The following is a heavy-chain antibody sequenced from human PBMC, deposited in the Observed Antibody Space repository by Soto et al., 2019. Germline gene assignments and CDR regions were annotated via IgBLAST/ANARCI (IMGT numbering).Heavy chain of an antibody. D-gene: IGHD7-27*01. CDR2: IHNTGLA. V-gene: IGHV4-30-4*01. CDR1: GDSISSGDYY. J-gene: IGHJ4*02. Sequence: QVQLQESDPGLVKPSQTLSLTCTVSGDSISSGDYYWSWLRQTPGRGLEWIGFIHNTGLANYNPSLQSRLTISVDTSKNQFPLSLGALAAADTAMYYCARAWAGGTDRADYWSQGTLVTVSS. CDR3: ARAWAGGTDRADY.